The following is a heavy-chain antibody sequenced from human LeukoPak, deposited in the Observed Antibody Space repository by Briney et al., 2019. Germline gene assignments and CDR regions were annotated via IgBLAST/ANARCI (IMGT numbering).Heavy chain of an antibody. V-gene: IGHV3-48*03. D-gene: IGHD5-18*01. CDR2: ISSSGSTI. CDR1: GFTFSSFE. CDR3: ARDRSYGSFNY. Sequence: GGSLRLSCAASGFTFSSFEMNWVRQAPGKGLEWVSYISSSGSTIYYADSVKGRFTISRDKAKNSLYLQMSSLRAEDTAVYYCARDRSYGSFNYWGQGTLVTVSS. J-gene: IGHJ4*02.